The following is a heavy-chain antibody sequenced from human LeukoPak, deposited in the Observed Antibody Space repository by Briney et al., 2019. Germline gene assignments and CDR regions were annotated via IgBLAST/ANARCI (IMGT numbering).Heavy chain of an antibody. V-gene: IGHV1-69*13. CDR3: ASVDFDWLSY. D-gene: IGHD3-9*01. CDR2: IIPIFGTA. Sequence: ASVKVSCKASGYTFTSYAMNWVRQAPGQGLEWMGGIIPIFGTANYAQKFQGRVTITADESTSTAYMELSSLRSEDTAVYYCASVDFDWLSYWGQGTLVTVSS. CDR1: GYTFTSYA. J-gene: IGHJ4*02.